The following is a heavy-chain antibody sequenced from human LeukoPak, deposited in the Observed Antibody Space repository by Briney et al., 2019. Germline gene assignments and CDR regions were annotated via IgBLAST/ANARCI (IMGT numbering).Heavy chain of an antibody. D-gene: IGHD3-22*01. J-gene: IGHJ3*02. Sequence: PGGSLRLSCAASGFTFSSYGMHWVRQAPGKGLGWVAFIRYDGSNKYYADSVKGRFTISRDNAKNSLYLQMNSLRAEDTAVYYCARVIFDFSDSSGYYFADAFDIWGQGTMVTVSS. V-gene: IGHV3-30*02. CDR3: ARVIFDFSDSSGYYFADAFDI. CDR2: IRYDGSNK. CDR1: GFTFSSYG.